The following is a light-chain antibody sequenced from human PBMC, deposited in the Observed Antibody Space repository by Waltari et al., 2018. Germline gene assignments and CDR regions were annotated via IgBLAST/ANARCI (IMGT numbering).Light chain of an antibody. J-gene: IGLJ2*01. Sequence: SYELTQPPSVSVSPGQTARITCSGDALTKRYACWYQKKPGQAPVLGICKDTERPSGIPVRRSGQRSGKTVTLNSSEVQTEDEADYYRQSEDSRGTGQFGGAPELTLL. V-gene: IGLV3-25*03. CDR3: QSEDSRGTGQ. CDR2: KDT. CDR1: ALTKRY.